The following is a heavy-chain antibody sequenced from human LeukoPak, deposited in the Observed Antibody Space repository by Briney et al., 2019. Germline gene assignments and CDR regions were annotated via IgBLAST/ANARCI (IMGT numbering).Heavy chain of an antibody. CDR2: ISGDGEST. J-gene: IGHJ4*02. D-gene: IGHD2-2*01. V-gene: IGHV3-23*01. CDR1: GLTLRIYA. CDR3: AKDRDCSSTGCYVFAN. Sequence: PGGSLRLSCAPSGLTLRIYAMTWIRQAPGKGLQCVSVISGDGESTYYADSVRGRFTISRDNYKNTMYLQMNNQRAEDAAIYYCAKDRDCSSTGCYVFANWGQGTLVTVSS.